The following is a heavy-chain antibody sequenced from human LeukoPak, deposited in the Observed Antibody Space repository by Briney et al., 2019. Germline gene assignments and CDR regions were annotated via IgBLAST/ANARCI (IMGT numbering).Heavy chain of an antibody. Sequence: SETLSLTCAVSGYSISSGYYWGWIRQPPGKGLEWIGSIYHSGSTYYNPSLKSRVTISVDTSKNQFSLKLSSVTAADTAVYYCARTDSSSWYGWDWYFDLWGRSTLVTVSS. V-gene: IGHV4-38-2*01. D-gene: IGHD6-13*01. J-gene: IGHJ2*01. CDR1: GYSISSGYY. CDR2: IYHSGST. CDR3: ARTDSSSWYGWDWYFDL.